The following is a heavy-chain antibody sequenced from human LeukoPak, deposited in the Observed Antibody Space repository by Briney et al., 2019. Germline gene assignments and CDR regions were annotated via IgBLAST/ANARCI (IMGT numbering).Heavy chain of an antibody. Sequence: GGSLRLSCAASGFTVSSNYMSWVRQAPGKGLEWVSVIYSGGSTYYADSVKGRFTISRDNSKNTLYLQMNSLRAEDTAVYYCARSTYPWELRGHLGAFDIWGQGTMVTVSS. V-gene: IGHV3-53*01. D-gene: IGHD1-26*01. J-gene: IGHJ3*02. CDR2: IYSGGST. CDR3: ARSTYPWELRGHLGAFDI. CDR1: GFTVSSNY.